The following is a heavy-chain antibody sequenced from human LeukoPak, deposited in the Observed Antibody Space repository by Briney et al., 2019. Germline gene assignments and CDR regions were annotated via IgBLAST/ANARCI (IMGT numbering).Heavy chain of an antibody. V-gene: IGHV1-58*01. D-gene: IGHD1-26*01. CDR1: GFTFSSSA. J-gene: IGHJ3*02. CDR3: AADATIPDAFDI. Sequence: VASVKVSCKASGFTFSSSAVQWVRQARGQRLEWIGWIVVGSGNTNYAQKFQERVTITRDMSTSTAYMELSSLRSEDKAVYYCAADATIPDAFDIWGQGTMVTVSS. CDR2: IVVGSGNT.